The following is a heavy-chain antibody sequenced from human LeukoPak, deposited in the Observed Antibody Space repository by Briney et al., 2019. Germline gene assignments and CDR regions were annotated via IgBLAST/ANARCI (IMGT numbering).Heavy chain of an antibody. CDR1: GFTFSTYA. CDR2: ISGGGGST. CDR3: AKGSWTTFPDY. V-gene: IGHV3-23*01. Sequence: GGSLRLSRAASGFTFSTYAMTWVRQAPGKGLEWVSAISGGGGSTYYADSVKGRFTISRDNSKNTLYLQMNSLGADDTAVYYCAKGSWTTFPDYWGQGTLVTVSS. J-gene: IGHJ4*02. D-gene: IGHD3/OR15-3a*01.